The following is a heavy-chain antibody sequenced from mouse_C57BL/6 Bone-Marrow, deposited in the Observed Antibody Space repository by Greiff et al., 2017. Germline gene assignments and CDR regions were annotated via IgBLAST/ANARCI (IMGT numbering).Heavy chain of an antibody. CDR3: AIFPNYDYYSDYFDY. CDR1: GYSITSDY. V-gene: IGHV3-8*01. J-gene: IGHJ2*01. CDR2: ISYSGST. D-gene: IGHD2-4*01. Sequence: EVHLVESGPGLAKPSQTLSLTCSVTGYSITSDYWNWIRKFPGNKLEYMGYISYSGSTYYNPSLKSRIPITRDTSKNQYYLQLNSVTTEETATYYVAIFPNYDYYSDYFDYWGQGTTLTVSS.